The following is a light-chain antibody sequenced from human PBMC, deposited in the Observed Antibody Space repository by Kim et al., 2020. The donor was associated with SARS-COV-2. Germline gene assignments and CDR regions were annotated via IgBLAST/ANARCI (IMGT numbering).Light chain of an antibody. J-gene: IGLJ1*01. CDR1: NIGNKS. Sequence: SYELTQPPSVSVAPGETARITCGGNNIGNKSVHWYQQKAGQAPVLVIYYDYDRPSGIPERFSGSTSGNTATLTISGVEAGDEADYFCQVWDTTTDHYVFATGTKVTVL. CDR3: QVWDTTTDHYV. CDR2: YDY. V-gene: IGLV3-21*04.